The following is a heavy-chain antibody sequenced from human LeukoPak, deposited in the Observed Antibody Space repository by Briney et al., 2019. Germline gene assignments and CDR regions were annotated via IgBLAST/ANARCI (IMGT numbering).Heavy chain of an antibody. Sequence: PSETLSLTCTVSGGSISSGTHYYNWIRQHPGKGLEWIGYIYYTGVTSYNPSLKSRVTISVDRSKNQFSLKLSSVTAADTAVYYCARGSRDGSYYWGQGTLVTVSS. V-gene: IGHV4-30-4*08. CDR3: ARGSRDGSYY. CDR1: GGSISSGTHY. CDR2: IYYTGVT. D-gene: IGHD5-24*01. J-gene: IGHJ4*02.